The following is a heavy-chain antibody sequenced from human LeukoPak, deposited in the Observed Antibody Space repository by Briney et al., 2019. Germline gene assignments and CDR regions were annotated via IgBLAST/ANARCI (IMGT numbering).Heavy chain of an antibody. CDR2: IRSDGSNK. J-gene: IGHJ6*03. CDR1: GFTFSSYG. D-gene: IGHD2-15*01. CDR3: AKNGDRGANCTGGTCYPYFYYYMDV. Sequence: GGSLRLSCAASGFTFSSYGMHWVRQAPGKGLEWMAFIRSDGSNKYYADSVKGRFTISRDNSKNTLYLQMNSLRAEDTAIYYCAKNGDRGANCTGGTCYPYFYYYMDVWGKGTTVTI. V-gene: IGHV3-30*02.